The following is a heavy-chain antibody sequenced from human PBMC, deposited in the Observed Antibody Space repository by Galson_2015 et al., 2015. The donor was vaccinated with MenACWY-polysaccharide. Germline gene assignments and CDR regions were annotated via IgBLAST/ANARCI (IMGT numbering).Heavy chain of an antibody. CDR3: ARAVGDLDY. Sequence: SVKVSCKASGYTFTSFDINWVRQAPGQGLEWMGWMNPNSHNTGSAQKFQGRVTMTSDTSINTANMELTSLRSDDTAVYYCARAVGDLDYWGQGTLVTVSS. CDR2: MNPNSHNT. D-gene: IGHD2-21*02. CDR1: GYTFTSFD. V-gene: IGHV1-8*01. J-gene: IGHJ4*02.